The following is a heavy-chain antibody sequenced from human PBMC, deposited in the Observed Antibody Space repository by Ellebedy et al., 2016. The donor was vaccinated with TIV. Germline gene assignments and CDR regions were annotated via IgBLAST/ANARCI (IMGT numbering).Heavy chain of an antibody. CDR3: ARRSSTSRSAFDI. V-gene: IGHV4-59*08. CDR2: IYYSGST. D-gene: IGHD2-2*01. J-gene: IGHJ3*02. CDR1: GGSISSYY. Sequence: SETLSLTCTVSGGSISSYYWSWIRQPPGKGLEWIGYIYYSGSTNYNPSLKSRVTISVDTSKNQFSLKLSSVTAADTAVYYCARRSSTSRSAFDIWGQGTMVTVSS.